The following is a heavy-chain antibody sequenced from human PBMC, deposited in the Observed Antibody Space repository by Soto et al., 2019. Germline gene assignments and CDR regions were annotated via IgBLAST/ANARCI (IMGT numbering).Heavy chain of an antibody. CDR2: ISYDGNDK. Sequence: VQLLESGGGLVQPGGSLRLSCAASGFTFSSYAMSWVRQAPGKGLEWVALISYDGNDKFYADSVKGRFTISRDNSQNMLYLQMNSLTTDDTAVYYCARAGSSNWNRYYYYGMDVWGQGTTVTVSS. J-gene: IGHJ6*02. CDR3: ARAGSSNWNRYYYYGMDV. CDR1: GFTFSSYA. D-gene: IGHD1-20*01. V-gene: IGHV3-30-3*01.